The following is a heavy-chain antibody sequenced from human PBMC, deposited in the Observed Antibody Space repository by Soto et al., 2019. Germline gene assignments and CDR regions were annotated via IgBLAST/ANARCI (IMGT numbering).Heavy chain of an antibody. CDR1: GGSISISSFY. J-gene: IGHJ3*01. CDR2: IHYSGST. CDR3: AREVGLCGGGSCNSLNFFDF. D-gene: IGHD2-21*01. V-gene: IGHV4-39*01. Sequence: QLQLQESGPGLVKPSETLSLTCTVSGGSISISSFYWGWVRQPPGKGLEWVATIHYSGSTYYNPSFGSRVTISVDTSENQFSRNLRSVTATYTAVYYCAREVGLCGGGSCNSLNFFDFWGQGTVVTVSS.